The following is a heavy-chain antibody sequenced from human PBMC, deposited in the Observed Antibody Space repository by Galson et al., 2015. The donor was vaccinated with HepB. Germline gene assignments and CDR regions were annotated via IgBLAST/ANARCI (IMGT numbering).Heavy chain of an antibody. Sequence: SLRLSCAASGFTFSNAWMSWVRQAPGKGLEWVACINSKTDGGTTDYAATVKGRFTISRDDSKNSLYLQMNSLKTEDTAVYYCSRHGWIQLWFIHYWGQGALVTVSS. J-gene: IGHJ4*02. V-gene: IGHV3-15*01. CDR1: GFTFSNAW. CDR3: SRHGWIQLWFIHY. D-gene: IGHD5-18*01. CDR2: INSKTDGGTT.